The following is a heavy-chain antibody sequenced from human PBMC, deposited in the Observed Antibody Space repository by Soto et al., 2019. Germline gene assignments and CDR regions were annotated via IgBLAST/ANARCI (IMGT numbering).Heavy chain of an antibody. D-gene: IGHD2-2*01. J-gene: IGHJ5*02. Sequence: ASVKVSCKTSCYTFSNYGITWVRQAPGQPLEWLGWISLYSDGTNYAQKFQGRVSMTTDTSTTTAYMELRSLRSDDTAVYYCARVVPGAEAWFGPWGQGTMVTVYS. CDR2: ISLYSDGT. CDR1: CYTFSNYG. V-gene: IGHV1-18*01. CDR3: ARVVPGAEAWFGP.